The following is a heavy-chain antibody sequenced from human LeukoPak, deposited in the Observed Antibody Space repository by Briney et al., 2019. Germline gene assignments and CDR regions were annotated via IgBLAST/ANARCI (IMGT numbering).Heavy chain of an antibody. CDR2: ISWNSGSI. J-gene: IGHJ4*02. D-gene: IGHD1-26*01. CDR3: AKVSGSCPYYFDY. CDR1: GFTFDDYA. V-gene: IGHV3-9*01. Sequence: GGSLRLSCAASGFTFDDYAMHWVRQAPGKGLEWVSGISWNSGSIGYADSVKGRFTISRDNAKNSLYLQMNSLRAEDTALYYCAKVSGSCPYYFDYWGQGTLVTVSS.